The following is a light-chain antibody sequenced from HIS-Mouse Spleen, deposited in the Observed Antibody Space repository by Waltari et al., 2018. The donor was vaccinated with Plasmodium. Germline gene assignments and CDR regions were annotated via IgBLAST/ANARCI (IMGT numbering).Light chain of an antibody. CDR3: QAWDSSTVV. Sequence: SYELTQPPSVSVSPGQTARITCSGDKWGDHSACWYQQKPGQSPVLVLYQDSKRPSGIPERVSGSNSGNTATLTISGTQAMDEADYYCQAWDSSTVVFGGGTKLTVL. J-gene: IGLJ2*01. CDR1: KWGDHS. V-gene: IGLV3-1*01. CDR2: QDS.